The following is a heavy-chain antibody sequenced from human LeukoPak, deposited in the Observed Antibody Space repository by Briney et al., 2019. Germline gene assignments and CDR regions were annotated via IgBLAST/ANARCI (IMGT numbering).Heavy chain of an antibody. V-gene: IGHV3-74*01. CDR3: ARVRYCGTTSCTKAYFDS. D-gene: IGHD2-2*01. CDR2: IDDDGSDT. CDR1: GFTFSNYW. J-gene: IGHJ4*02. Sequence: GGSLRLSCAASGFTFSNYWMHWVRQVPGKGLVWVSRIDDDGSDTTYADSVKGRFTISRDNAKNTLYLQMNSLRVEDTAVYYCARVRYCGTTSCTKAYFDSWGQGTLVTVSS.